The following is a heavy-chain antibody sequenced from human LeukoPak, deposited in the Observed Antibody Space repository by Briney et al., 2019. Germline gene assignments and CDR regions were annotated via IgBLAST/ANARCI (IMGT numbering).Heavy chain of an antibody. CDR3: AREFGEHVY. Sequence: GGSLRLSCAASGFTFSSYSMNWVRQAPGKGLVWVSRINTDGSTASYADSVKGRFTISRDNAKNTLYLQMNSLRAEDTAVFYCAREFGEHVYWGQGTLVTVSS. CDR2: INTDGSTA. CDR1: GFTFSSYS. D-gene: IGHD3-10*01. V-gene: IGHV3-74*01. J-gene: IGHJ4*02.